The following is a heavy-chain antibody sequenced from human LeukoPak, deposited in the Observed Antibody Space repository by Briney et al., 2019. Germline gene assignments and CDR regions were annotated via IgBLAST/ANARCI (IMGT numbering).Heavy chain of an antibody. CDR1: GFTFSSYG. D-gene: IGHD3-10*01. CDR2: IWYDGSNK. Sequence: GGSLRLSCAASGFTFSSYGMHWVRQAPGKGLEWVAVIWYDGSNKYYADSVKGRFTISRDNSKNTLYLQMNSLRAEDTAVYYCARDYYGSGSYNTYYYYYGMDVWAKGPRSPSP. V-gene: IGHV3-33*01. J-gene: IGHJ6*02. CDR3: ARDYYGSGSYNTYYYYYGMDV.